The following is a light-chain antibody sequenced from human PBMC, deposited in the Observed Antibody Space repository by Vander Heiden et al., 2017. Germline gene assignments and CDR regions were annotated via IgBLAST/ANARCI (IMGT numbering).Light chain of an antibody. J-gene: IGKJ5*01. CDR3: QQRSNWPIT. Sequence: EIVLTPSPAPLSLSPGESATLSCRARRGVSSYLAWYQQKPGQAPRLLIYAASNRATGIPARFSGSGSGTDFTLTISSLEPEDFAVYYCQQRSNWPITFGQGTRLEIK. CDR1: RGVSSY. CDR2: AAS. V-gene: IGKV3-11*01.